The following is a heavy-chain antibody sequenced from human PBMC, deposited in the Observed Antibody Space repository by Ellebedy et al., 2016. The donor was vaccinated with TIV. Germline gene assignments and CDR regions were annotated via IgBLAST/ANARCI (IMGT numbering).Heavy chain of an antibody. J-gene: IGHJ4*02. Sequence: GGSLRLSCAASGFIFSDYWMTWVRQAPGKGLEWVANIKQDGSEKYYVDSVKGRFSISRDNTKNSMYLQMDSLRDEDTAVYYCARDQWLGRAYYFDYWGQGTLLTVSS. V-gene: IGHV3-7*01. CDR2: IKQDGSEK. CDR3: ARDQWLGRAYYFDY. D-gene: IGHD6-19*01. CDR1: GFIFSDYW.